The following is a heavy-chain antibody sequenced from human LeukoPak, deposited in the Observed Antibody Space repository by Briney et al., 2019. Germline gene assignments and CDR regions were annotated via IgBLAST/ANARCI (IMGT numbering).Heavy chain of an antibody. CDR2: IIPIFGTA. D-gene: IGHD3-3*01. CDR1: GGTFSSYA. J-gene: IGHJ4*02. Sequence: ASVKVSCKASGGTFSSYAISWVRQAPGQGLEWMGGIIPIFGTANSAQKFQGRVTITADESTSTAYMELSSLRSEDTAVYYCARDGGRDFWSGYSFDYWGQGTLVTVSS. V-gene: IGHV1-69*13. CDR3: ARDGGRDFWSGYSFDY.